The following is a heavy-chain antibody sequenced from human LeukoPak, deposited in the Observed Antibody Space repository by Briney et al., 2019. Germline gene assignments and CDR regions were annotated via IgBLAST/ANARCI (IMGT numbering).Heavy chain of an antibody. V-gene: IGHV4-61*01. CDR2: IYYSGST. CDR1: GYSISSGYY. CDR3: ARTTEAHSWRTRYYDYYMDV. Sequence: SETLSLTCTVSGYSISSGYYWGWIRQPPGRGLEWIGYIYYSGSTNYNPSLKSRVTISVDTSENQFSLKLSSVTAADTAVYYCARTTEAHSWRTRYYDYYMDVWGKGTTVTVSS. D-gene: IGHD6-13*01. J-gene: IGHJ6*03.